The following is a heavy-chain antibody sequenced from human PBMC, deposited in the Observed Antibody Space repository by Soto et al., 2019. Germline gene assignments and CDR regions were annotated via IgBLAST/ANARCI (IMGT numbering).Heavy chain of an antibody. CDR2: ISTYNGDT. V-gene: IGHV1-18*01. CDR1: GYTFTRSG. D-gene: IGHD5-12*01. J-gene: IGHJ6*02. CDR3: AREGVAPYYYYGMDV. Sequence: ASVKVSCTGSGYTFTRSGISWVRQAPGQGLEWMGWISTYNGDTNYAQTFQGRVTMTTDTSTSTVHMEVRSLRSDDTAVYYCAREGVAPYYYYGMDVWGQGTPVTVSS.